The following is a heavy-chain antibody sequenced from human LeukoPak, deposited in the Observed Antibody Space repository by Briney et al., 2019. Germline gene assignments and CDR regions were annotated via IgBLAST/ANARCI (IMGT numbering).Heavy chain of an antibody. D-gene: IGHD1-26*01. CDR3: ASDGAYAMAV. J-gene: IGHJ6*02. V-gene: IGHV3-74*01. CDR2: INNDATRT. CDR1: GSAFSRSW. Sequence: GGSLRLSCAASGSAFSRSWIHWVRQAPGKGLVWVSHINNDATRTTYADSVRGRFTISRDNAKNTVSLQMNSLRAEDTAVYYCASDGAYAMAVWGQGTTVTVSS.